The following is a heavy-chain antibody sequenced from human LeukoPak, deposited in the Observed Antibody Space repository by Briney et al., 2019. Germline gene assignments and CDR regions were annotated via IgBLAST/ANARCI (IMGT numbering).Heavy chain of an antibody. CDR2: ISSSSSYI. J-gene: IGHJ4*02. V-gene: IGHV3-21*01. Sequence: PGGSLRLSCAASGFTFSSYSMNWVRQAPGKGLEWVSSISSSSSYIYYADSVKGRFTISRDNAKNSLYLQVNSLRAEDTAVYYCARDLLSGDYFFDYWGQGTLVTVSS. D-gene: IGHD4-17*01. CDR1: GFTFSSYS. CDR3: ARDLLSGDYFFDY.